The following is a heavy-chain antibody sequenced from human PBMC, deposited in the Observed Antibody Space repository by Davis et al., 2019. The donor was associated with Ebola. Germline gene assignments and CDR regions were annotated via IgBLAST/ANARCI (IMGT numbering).Heavy chain of an antibody. CDR1: GSPFSAYA. J-gene: IGHJ6*03. V-gene: IGHV3-23*05. D-gene: IGHD3-3*01. CDR3: ATVPISYGPGHMDV. Sequence: PGGSLRLSCAASGSPFSAYAMNWAGQAPGKGLERASSINNSGRNTHYADPVKGRFTISRDNSKNTLYLQLISLRAEDTAVYYCATVPISYGPGHMDVWGNGTTVTVSS. CDR2: INNSGRNT.